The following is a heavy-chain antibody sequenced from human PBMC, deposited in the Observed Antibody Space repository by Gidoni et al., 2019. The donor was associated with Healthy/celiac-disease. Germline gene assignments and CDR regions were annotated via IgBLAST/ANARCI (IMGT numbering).Heavy chain of an antibody. CDR1: GFTFSSYG. Sequence: QVQLVASGGGVVQPGRSLRLSCAASGFTFSSYGMHWVRQAPGKGLEWVAVISYDGSNKYYADSVKGRFTISRDNSKNTLYLQMNSLRAEDTAVYYCAKDQTDIVVVPAASYYYYGMDVWGQGTTVTVSS. CDR3: AKDQTDIVVVPAASYYYYGMDV. CDR2: ISYDGSNK. J-gene: IGHJ6*02. V-gene: IGHV3-30*18. D-gene: IGHD2-2*01.